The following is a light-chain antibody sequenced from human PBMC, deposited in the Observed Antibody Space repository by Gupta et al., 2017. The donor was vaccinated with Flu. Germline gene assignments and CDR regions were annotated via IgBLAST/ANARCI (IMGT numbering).Light chain of an antibody. V-gene: IGLV2-11*01. CDR2: DVT. J-gene: IGLJ1*01. CDR1: SSDVGSSNR. Sequence: QSAPTQPRSVSGSPGQSVTISCHGTSSDVGSSNRVSWYQQRPGKAPILILYDVTERPSGVPDRFSGSKSGNTASLSISGLQADDESDYYCSSHAGRVTWVFGTGTTVTVL. CDR3: SSHAGRVTWV.